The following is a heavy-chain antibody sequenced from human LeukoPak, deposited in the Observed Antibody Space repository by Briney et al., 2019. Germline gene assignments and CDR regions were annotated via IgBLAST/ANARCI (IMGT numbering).Heavy chain of an antibody. CDR1: GFTFSSYS. CDR2: ISSSSSYI. D-gene: IGHD1-26*01. Sequence: GGSLRLSCAASGFTFSSYSMNWVRQAPGKGLEWVSSISSSSSYIYYADSVKGRFTISRDNAKNSLYLQMNSLRAEDTAVYYCARDFLGIVGATGYFDYWGQGTLVTVSS. V-gene: IGHV3-21*01. CDR3: ARDFLGIVGATGYFDY. J-gene: IGHJ4*02.